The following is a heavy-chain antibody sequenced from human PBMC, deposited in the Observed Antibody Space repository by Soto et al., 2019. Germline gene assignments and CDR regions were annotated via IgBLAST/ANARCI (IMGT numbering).Heavy chain of an antibody. CDR1: GFTFSSYA. CDR2: ISYDGSNK. Sequence: GGSLRLSCAASGFTFSSYAMHWVRQAPGRGLEWVAVISYDGSNKYYADSVKGRFTISRDNSKNTLYLQMNSLRAEDTAVYYCARDQFRPSSSHHIFDYWGQGTLVTVSS. D-gene: IGHD6-6*01. J-gene: IGHJ4*02. V-gene: IGHV3-30-3*01. CDR3: ARDQFRPSSSHHIFDY.